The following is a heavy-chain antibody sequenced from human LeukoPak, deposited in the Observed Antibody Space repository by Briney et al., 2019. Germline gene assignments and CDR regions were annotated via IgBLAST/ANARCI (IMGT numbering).Heavy chain of an antibody. Sequence: ASVKVSCKASGYTFTGYYMHWVRQAPGQGLEWMGWINPNSGGTNYAQKFQGRVTMTRDTSISTAYMELSRLRSDDTAVYYCARDRAYCGGDCYSGHYYYYYYMDVWGKGTTVTVSS. V-gene: IGHV1-2*02. D-gene: IGHD2-21*02. J-gene: IGHJ6*03. CDR1: GYTFTGYY. CDR3: ARDRAYCGGDCYSGHYYYYYYMDV. CDR2: INPNSGGT.